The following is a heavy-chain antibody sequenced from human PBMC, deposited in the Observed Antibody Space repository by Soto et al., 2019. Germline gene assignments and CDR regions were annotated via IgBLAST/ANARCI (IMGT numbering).Heavy chain of an antibody. V-gene: IGHV1-69*13. Sequence: SSVKVSCKASGYTFSSYAISWVRQAPGQGLEWMGGIIPIFGTANYAQKFQGRVTITADESTSTAYMELSSLRSEDTAVYYCARDGPKGYSGYESDYYYDYGLDVWG. D-gene: IGHD5-12*01. CDR2: IIPIFGTA. CDR1: GYTFSSYA. J-gene: IGHJ6*02. CDR3: ARDGPKGYSGYESDYYYDYGLDV.